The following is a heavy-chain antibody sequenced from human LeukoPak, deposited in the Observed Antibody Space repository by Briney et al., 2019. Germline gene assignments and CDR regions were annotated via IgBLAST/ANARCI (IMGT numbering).Heavy chain of an antibody. Sequence: ASVKVSCTASGYTLSSHYMHWVRQAPGHQLRGVGCISTYNGNTNYAQKLQGRVTMTTDTSTSTAYMEMRSLRSDDTALYYCARGGNWNYAMDVWGQGTTVTVSS. V-gene: IGHV1-18*01. D-gene: IGHD1-1*01. J-gene: IGHJ6*02. CDR3: ARGGNWNYAMDV. CDR2: ISTYNGNT. CDR1: GYTLSSHY.